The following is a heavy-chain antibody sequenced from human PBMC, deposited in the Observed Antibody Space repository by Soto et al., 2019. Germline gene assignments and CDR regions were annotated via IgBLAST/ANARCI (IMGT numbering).Heavy chain of an antibody. CDR2: IYWDDDK. D-gene: IGHD2-15*01. V-gene: IGHV2-5*02. CDR3: AHKGGRGAGMDV. CDR1: GFSVSTGGVG. J-gene: IGHJ6*02. Sequence: QITLKESGPTLVKPTQTLTLTCTFSGFSVSTGGVGVAWIRQPPGKALEWLALIYWDDDKRYSPFLQSRVTITKDTSKNPVVLTMTNMDPVDTATYYCAHKGGRGAGMDVWGQGTTVTVSS.